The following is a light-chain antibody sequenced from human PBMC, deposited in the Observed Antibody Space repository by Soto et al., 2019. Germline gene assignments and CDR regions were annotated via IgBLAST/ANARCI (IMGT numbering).Light chain of an antibody. CDR3: IQALQTPPLS. V-gene: IGKV2-28*01. CDR2: LGP. Sequence: DIVMTQSPLSLPVTPGEPASISCRSSQSLLHSNGYNYLDWYLQKPGQSPPLLLYLGPNRSSGVPDRFSGSGSGTDCTLKISRVEPEDVGVYYCIQALQTPPLSFGGGTKVEIK. J-gene: IGKJ4*01. CDR1: QSLLHSNGYNY.